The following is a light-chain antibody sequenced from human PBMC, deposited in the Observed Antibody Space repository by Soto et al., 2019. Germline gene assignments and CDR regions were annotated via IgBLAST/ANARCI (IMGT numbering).Light chain of an antibody. CDR1: SSDFGGYNY. J-gene: IGLJ2*01. CDR3: SSYTRSSTLDVV. V-gene: IGLV2-14*01. CDR2: DVS. Sequence: QSVLTQPASVSGSPGQSITISCTGTSSDFGGYNYVSWYQQHPGKAPELMIYDVSNRPSGVSNRFSGSKSGNTASLTISGLQAEDESDYYCSSYTRSSTLDVVFGGGTKLTVL.